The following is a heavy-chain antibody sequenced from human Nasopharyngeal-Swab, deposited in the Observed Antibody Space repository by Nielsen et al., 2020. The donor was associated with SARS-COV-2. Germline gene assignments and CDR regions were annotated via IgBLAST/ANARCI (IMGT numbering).Heavy chain of an antibody. V-gene: IGHV1-2*02. CDR1: GYTFTGYC. CDR2: INPNSGGT. CDR3: ARDWGSSGPRANWFDP. Sequence: ASVKVSCKASGYTFTGYCMHWVRQAPGQGLEWMGWINPNSGGTNYAQKFQGRVTMTRDTSISTAYMELSRLRSDDTAVYYCARDWGSSGPRANWFDPWGQGTLVTVSS. D-gene: IGHD6-19*01. J-gene: IGHJ5*02.